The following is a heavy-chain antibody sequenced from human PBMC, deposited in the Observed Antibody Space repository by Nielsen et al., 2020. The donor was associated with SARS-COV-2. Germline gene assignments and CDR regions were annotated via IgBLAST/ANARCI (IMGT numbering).Heavy chain of an antibody. CDR1: GFTFDDYT. D-gene: IGHD3-22*01. J-gene: IGHJ4*02. Sequence: GGSLRLSCAASGFTFDDYTMHWVRQVPGKGLEWVSLISWNGGHSYYADSVKGRFTISRDNVKKSLDLHMNSLTTDDTALYYCVKDRHASSSHLSYFEDWGQGTLVTVS. CDR3: VKDRHASSSHLSYFED. V-gene: IGHV3-43*01. CDR2: ISWNGGHS.